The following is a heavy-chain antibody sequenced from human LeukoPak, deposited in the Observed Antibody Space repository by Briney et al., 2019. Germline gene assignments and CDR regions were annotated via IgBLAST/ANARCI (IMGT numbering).Heavy chain of an antibody. D-gene: IGHD6-6*01. Sequence: GSLRLSCAASGFTLSDYWMHWVRQGPGKGLVWVSRINPDGSSTNDADFVKGRFTISRDNAKNTLNLQMNSLRAEDTAVYYCVRSTAVLPFDYWGQGIPVTVSS. V-gene: IGHV3-74*01. CDR1: GFTLSDYW. CDR2: INPDGSST. CDR3: VRSTAVLPFDY. J-gene: IGHJ4*02.